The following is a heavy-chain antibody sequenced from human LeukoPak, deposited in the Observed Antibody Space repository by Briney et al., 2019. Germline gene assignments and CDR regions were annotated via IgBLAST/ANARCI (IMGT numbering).Heavy chain of an antibody. V-gene: IGHV3-21*01. Sequence: GGSLRLPCAASGFTFSDYSMNWVRQAPGKGLEWVSSISSSSGYIYYADSVKGRFTISRDNAKNSLYLQMNSLRAEDTAVYYCARGGAIIQWELLDYWGQGTLVTVSS. CDR2: ISSSSGYI. CDR1: GFTFSDYS. CDR3: ARGGAIIQWELLDY. J-gene: IGHJ4*02. D-gene: IGHD1-26*01.